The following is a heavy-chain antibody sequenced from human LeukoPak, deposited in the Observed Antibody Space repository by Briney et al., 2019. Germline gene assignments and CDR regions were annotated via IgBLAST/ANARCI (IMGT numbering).Heavy chain of an antibody. Sequence: PGGSLRLSCAASGFTLSSYWMHWVRQAPGKGLEWVALIWSDGSNSGYAESVKGRFTISRDNSKNTVSLQMNSLRAEDTAVYYCSRDNLAWRHYFDSWGQGTLVTVSS. V-gene: IGHV3-33*08. CDR3: SRDNLAWRHYFDS. J-gene: IGHJ4*02. CDR2: IWSDGSNS. CDR1: GFTLSSYW.